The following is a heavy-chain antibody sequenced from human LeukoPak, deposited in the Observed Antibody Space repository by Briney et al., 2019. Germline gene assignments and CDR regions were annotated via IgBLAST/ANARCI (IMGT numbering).Heavy chain of an antibody. CDR3: ARDSHVPPMAEDYFDY. J-gene: IGHJ4*02. CDR1: GFTFSDHY. Sequence: GGSLRLSCAASGFTFSDHYMSWIRQAPGKGLEWVSYFSSSGSTIYYADSVKGRFTISRDNAKNSLYLQMNSLRAEDTAVYYCARDSHVPPMAEDYFDYWGQGTLVTVSS. CDR2: FSSSGSTI. D-gene: IGHD3-10*01. V-gene: IGHV3-11*01.